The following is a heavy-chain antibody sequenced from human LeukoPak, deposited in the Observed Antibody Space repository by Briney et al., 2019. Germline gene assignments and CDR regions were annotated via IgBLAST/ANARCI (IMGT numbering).Heavy chain of an antibody. V-gene: IGHV4-4*07. CDR1: GGSISSYY. CDR3: SGAGAAPGWLDA. CDR2: INTSGST. J-gene: IGHJ5*02. Sequence: PETLSLTCTVSGGSISSYYWTWIRQSAGKGLEWIGRINTSGSTNYNPPLRSRGTISVNTSKNQFSLNLTPVTPANTAVYSCSGAGAAPGWLDAGGKEALCPVS.